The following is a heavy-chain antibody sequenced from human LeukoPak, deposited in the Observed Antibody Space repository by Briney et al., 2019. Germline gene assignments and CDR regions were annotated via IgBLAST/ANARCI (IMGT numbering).Heavy chain of an antibody. CDR2: IYYSGST. D-gene: IGHD1-26*01. V-gene: IGHV4-59*12. CDR1: GGSISSYY. Sequence: ASETLSLTCTVSGGSISSYYWSWIRQPPGKGLEWIGYIYYSGSTNYNPSLKSRVTISVDTSKNQFSLKLSSVTAADTAVYYCARGQRVSYYAHKVPFDYWGQGTLVTVSS. J-gene: IGHJ4*02. CDR3: ARGQRVSYYAHKVPFDY.